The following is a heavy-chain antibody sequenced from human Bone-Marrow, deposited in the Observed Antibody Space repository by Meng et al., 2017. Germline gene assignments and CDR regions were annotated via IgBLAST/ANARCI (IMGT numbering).Heavy chain of an antibody. D-gene: IGHD3-22*01. CDR2: IVVGSGNT. J-gene: IGHJ3*02. Sequence: SVKVSCKASGFTFTSAVQWVRQARGQRLEWIGWIVVGSGNTNYAQKFQERVTITRDMSTSTAYMELSSLRSEDTAVYYCAAESQSSGYLYAFDIWGQGTMVTVSS. V-gene: IGHV1-58*01. CDR3: AAESQSSGYLYAFDI. CDR1: GFTFTSA.